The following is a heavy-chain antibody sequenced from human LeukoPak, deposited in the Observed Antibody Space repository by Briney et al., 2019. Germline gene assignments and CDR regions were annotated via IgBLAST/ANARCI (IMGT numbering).Heavy chain of an antibody. J-gene: IGHJ4*02. CDR1: GFTFRPYT. CDR3: ARDGSYYGGYYFDS. CDR2: ITGTSSYI. Sequence: GGSQRLSCAVSGFTFRPYTMNWVRQPPGKGLEWVSSITGTSSYIYYADSVKGRFTISRDDAKNSLSLHMNSLRAEDTAVYYCARDGSYYGGYYFDSWGLGTLVTVSS. D-gene: IGHD1-26*01. V-gene: IGHV3-21*01.